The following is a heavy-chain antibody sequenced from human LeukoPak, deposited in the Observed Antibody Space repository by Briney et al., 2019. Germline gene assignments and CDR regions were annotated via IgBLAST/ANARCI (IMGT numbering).Heavy chain of an antibody. CDR2: ISYDGSNK. CDR1: GFTFSSYA. V-gene: IGHV3-30-3*01. Sequence: QPGRSLRLSCAASGFTFSSYAMHWVRQAPGKGLEWVAVISYDGSNKYYADSVKGRFTISRDNSKNTLYLQMNSLRAEDTAVFYCGRGVSSGLLDYWGQGTLVTVSS. D-gene: IGHD3-22*01. CDR3: GRGVSSGLLDY. J-gene: IGHJ4*02.